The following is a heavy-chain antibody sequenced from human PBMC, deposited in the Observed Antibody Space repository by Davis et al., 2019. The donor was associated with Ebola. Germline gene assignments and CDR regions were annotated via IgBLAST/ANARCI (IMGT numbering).Heavy chain of an antibody. V-gene: IGHV4-59*11. CDR3: ARAPSIIEIRAGVDV. D-gene: IGHD1-14*01. J-gene: IGHJ6*02. Sequence: MPSETLSLTCTVSGGSISSHYWSWIRQPPGKVLEWIGYIYYSGSTSYNPSLKSRVTISVDTSKNQFSLQLNSVTPEDTAVYYCARAPSIIEIRAGVDVWGQGTTVTVSS. CDR2: IYYSGST. CDR1: GGSISSHY.